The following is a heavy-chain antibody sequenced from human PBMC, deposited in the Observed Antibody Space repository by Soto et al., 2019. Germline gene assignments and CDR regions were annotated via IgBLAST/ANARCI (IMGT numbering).Heavy chain of an antibody. CDR1: GFTFSSYS. CDR2: ISSSSSYI. CDR3: ARQRGSGWFDP. V-gene: IGHV3-21*01. J-gene: IGHJ5*02. D-gene: IGHD3-10*01. Sequence: EVQLVESGGGLVKPGGSLRLSCAASGFTFSSYSMNWVRQAPGMGLEWVSSISSSSSYIYYADSVKGRFTISRDNAKNSLYLQMNSLRAEDTAVYYCARQRGSGWFDPWGQGTLVTVSS.